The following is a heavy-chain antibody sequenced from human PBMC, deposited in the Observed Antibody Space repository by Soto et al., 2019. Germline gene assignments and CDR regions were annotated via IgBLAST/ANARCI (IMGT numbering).Heavy chain of an antibody. CDR2: ISSSSSYI. D-gene: IGHD3-10*01. CDR1: GFTFSSYS. CDR3: ARFGFTYYYDY. Sequence: PGGSLRLSCAASGFTFSSYSMNWVRQAPGKGLEWVSSISSSSSYIYYADSVKGRFTISRDNSKNTLYLQMGSLRAEDMAVYYCARFGFTYYYDYWGQGTLVTVSS. J-gene: IGHJ4*02. V-gene: IGHV3-21*01.